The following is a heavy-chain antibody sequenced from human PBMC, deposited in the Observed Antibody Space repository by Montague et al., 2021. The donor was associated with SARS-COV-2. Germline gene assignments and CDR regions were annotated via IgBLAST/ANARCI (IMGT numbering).Heavy chain of an antibody. V-gene: IGHV3-30*04. J-gene: IGHJ4*02. CDR3: ARDYDDYIWGSWGPFDY. D-gene: IGHD3-16*01. CDR2: ISYDGSNK. CDR1: GFTFSSYA. Sequence: SLRLSCAVSGFTFSSYAMHWVRQAPGKGLEWVAVISYDGSNKYYADSVKGRFTISRDNPKNTLYLQMNSLRAEDTAVYYCARDYDDYIWGSWGPFDYWGQGTLVTVSS.